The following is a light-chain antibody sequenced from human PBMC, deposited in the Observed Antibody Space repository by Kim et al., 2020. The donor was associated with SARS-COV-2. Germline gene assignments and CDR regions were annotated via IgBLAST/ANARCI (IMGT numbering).Light chain of an antibody. CDR2: AAS. CDR1: QTISTY. CDR3: QQTYSAPYT. Sequence: SASVGDRVTIPCRASQTISTYLNWYQQKPGKAPKLLIYAASSLQSGVPSRFSGSGSGTDFTLTISSLQPEDFVSYYCQQTYSAPYTFGQGTKLEI. V-gene: IGKV1-39*01. J-gene: IGKJ2*01.